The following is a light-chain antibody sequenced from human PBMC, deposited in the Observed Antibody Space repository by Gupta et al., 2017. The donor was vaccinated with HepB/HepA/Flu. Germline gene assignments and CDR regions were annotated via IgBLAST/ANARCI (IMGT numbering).Light chain of an antibody. CDR1: QSVLYSSNNKNY. J-gene: IGKJ3*01. Sequence: IVMTQSPNSLVVSLGERATINCKSSQSVLYSSNNKNYLAWYQQKPGQPPKLLIYWASTRESGVPDRFSGSGSGTDFTLTISSLQAEDVAVYYCQQYYSTPLTFGPGTKVDIK. CDR3: QQYYSTPLT. CDR2: WAS. V-gene: IGKV4-1*01.